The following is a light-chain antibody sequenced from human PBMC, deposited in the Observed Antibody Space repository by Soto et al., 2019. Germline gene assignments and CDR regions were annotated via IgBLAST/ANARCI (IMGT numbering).Light chain of an antibody. CDR3: AAWDDSLSGVV. V-gene: IGLV1-47*01. Sequence: QPVLTQPPSASGTPGQRVTISCSGSTSNLGSNFVYWYQQVPGAAPKLLISRNDQRPSRVPDRFSGSKSGTSASLAISGLRSEDEADYHRAAWDDSLSGVVFGGGTKLTVL. J-gene: IGLJ3*02. CDR1: TSNLGSNF. CDR2: RND.